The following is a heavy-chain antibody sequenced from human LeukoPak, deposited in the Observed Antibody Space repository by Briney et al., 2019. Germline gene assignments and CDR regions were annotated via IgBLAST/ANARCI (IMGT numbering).Heavy chain of an antibody. Sequence: SQTLSLTCTVSGGSISSGGYYWSWIRQHPGKGLEWIGYIYYSGSTYYNPSLKSRVTISVDTSKNQFSLKLSSVTAADTAVYYCARVMSGVGYSYGLYFDYWGQGTLVTVSS. D-gene: IGHD5-18*01. CDR3: ARVMSGVGYSYGLYFDY. CDR2: IYYSGST. V-gene: IGHV4-31*03. J-gene: IGHJ4*02. CDR1: GGSISSGGYY.